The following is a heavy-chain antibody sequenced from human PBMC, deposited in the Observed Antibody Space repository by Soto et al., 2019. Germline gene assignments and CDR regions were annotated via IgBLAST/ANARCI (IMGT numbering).Heavy chain of an antibody. D-gene: IGHD2-21*02. V-gene: IGHV4-39*01. CDR2: IYYSGRT. CDR3: VRQRTTVVTQAYFDH. Sequence: SETLSLTCIVSGESISSSSYYWGWIRQPPGKGLEWIGSIYYSGRTYYNPSFKSRVTISIDTSKNQFSRKLSSVTATDTAVYYCVRQRTTVVTQAYFDHWGQGALGTFSS. CDR1: GESISSSSYY. J-gene: IGHJ4*02.